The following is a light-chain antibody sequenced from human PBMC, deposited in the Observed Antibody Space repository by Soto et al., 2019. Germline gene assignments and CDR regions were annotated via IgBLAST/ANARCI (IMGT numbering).Light chain of an antibody. J-gene: IGKJ5*01. V-gene: IGKV3D-20*02. CDR3: QQRSNWPPT. Sequence: EIVLTQSPGTLSLSPGERATLSCRASQSVSSNYLVWYQQKPGQAPRPLIYGASTRATGIPDRFSGSGSGTDFTLTISRLEPEDFAVYYCQQRSNWPPTFGQGTRLEIK. CDR1: QSVSSNY. CDR2: GAS.